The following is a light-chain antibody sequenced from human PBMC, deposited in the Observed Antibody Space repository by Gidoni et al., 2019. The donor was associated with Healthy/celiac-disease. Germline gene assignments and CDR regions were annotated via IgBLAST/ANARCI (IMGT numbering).Light chain of an antibody. V-gene: IGKV3-11*01. CDR3: QQRSNWPPLYT. CDR2: DAS. J-gene: IGKJ2*01. Sequence: IVLTQSPPTLSLSPGEKATLTCRASQSVSSYLAWYQQKPGQGPRLLIYDASNRATGIPARFSGSGSGTDFTLTISSLEPEDVAVDDCQQRSNWPPLYTFGQGTKLEIK. CDR1: QSVSSY.